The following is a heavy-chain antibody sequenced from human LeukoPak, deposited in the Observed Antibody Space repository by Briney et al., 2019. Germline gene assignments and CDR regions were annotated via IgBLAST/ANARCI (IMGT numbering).Heavy chain of an antibody. CDR1: GGTFSSYA. Sequence: ASVKVSCKASGGTFSSYAISWVRQAPGQGLEWMGGIIPIFGTANYAQKFQGRVAITADESTSTAYMELSSLRSEDTAVYYCARAARRAIFGVVIHNWFDPWGQGTLVTVSS. D-gene: IGHD3-3*01. V-gene: IGHV1-69*13. CDR2: IIPIFGTA. CDR3: ARAARRAIFGVVIHNWFDP. J-gene: IGHJ5*02.